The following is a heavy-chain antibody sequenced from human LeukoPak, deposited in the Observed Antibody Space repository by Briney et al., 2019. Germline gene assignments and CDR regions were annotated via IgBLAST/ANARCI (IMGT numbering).Heavy chain of an antibody. CDR1: GGSISSGGYY. D-gene: IGHD3-22*01. Sequence: SETLSLTCTVSGGSISSGGYYWSWTRQHPGKGLEWIGYIYYSGSTNYNPSLKSRVTISVDTSKNQFSLKLSSVTAADTAVYYCARRGYYYDSSGYYFFDYWGQGTLVTVSS. J-gene: IGHJ4*02. CDR3: ARRGYYYDSSGYYFFDY. V-gene: IGHV4-61*08. CDR2: IYYSGST.